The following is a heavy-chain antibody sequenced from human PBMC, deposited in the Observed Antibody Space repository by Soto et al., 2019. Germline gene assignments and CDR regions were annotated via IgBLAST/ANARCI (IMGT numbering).Heavy chain of an antibody. Sequence: SETLSLTCAVYGGSFSGYYWSWIRQRPGKVLEWIGEINHSGSTNYNPSLKSRVTISVDTSKNQFSLKLSSVTAADTAVYYCARGPRVTMIVVVMSTKPDHWFDPWGQGTLVTVSS. CDR1: GGSFSGYY. D-gene: IGHD3-22*01. V-gene: IGHV4-34*01. CDR2: INHSGST. J-gene: IGHJ5*02. CDR3: ARGPRVTMIVVVMSTKPDHWFDP.